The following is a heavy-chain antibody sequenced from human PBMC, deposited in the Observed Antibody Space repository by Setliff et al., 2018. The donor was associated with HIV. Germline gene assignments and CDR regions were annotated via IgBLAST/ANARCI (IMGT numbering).Heavy chain of an antibody. CDR1: GGSFSGYY. CDR3: ARGRSCSSSSCYLVYYYYYGMDV. V-gene: IGHV4-34*01. CDR2: IIHTGST. Sequence: SETLSLTCAVYGGSFSGYYWSWIRQPPGKGLEWIGEIIHTGSTNYNPSLKSRVTISVDTSKNQFSLRLSSVTAADTAVYYCARGRSCSSSSCYLVYYYYYGMDVWGRGSTVTVSS. D-gene: IGHD2-2*01. J-gene: IGHJ6*02.